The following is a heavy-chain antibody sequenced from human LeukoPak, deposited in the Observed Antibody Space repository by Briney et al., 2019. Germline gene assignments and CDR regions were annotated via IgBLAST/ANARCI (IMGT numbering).Heavy chain of an antibody. Sequence: EASVKVSCKASGYTFTTCAIHWVRQAPGQRPEWMGWINTGNGNTKYSQKFQGRVTITRDTSASTAYMELSSLRSEDTAAYHCARVGGGYYGALDYWGQGTLVTVSS. V-gene: IGHV1-3*04. CDR1: GYTFTTCA. D-gene: IGHD3-10*01. CDR3: ARVGGGYYGALDY. CDR2: INTGNGNT. J-gene: IGHJ4*02.